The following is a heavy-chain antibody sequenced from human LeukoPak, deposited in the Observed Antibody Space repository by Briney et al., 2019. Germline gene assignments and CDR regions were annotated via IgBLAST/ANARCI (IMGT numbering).Heavy chain of an antibody. CDR1: GFTFSSYG. J-gene: IGHJ4*02. Sequence: GGSLRLSCAASGFTFSSYGMHWVRQAPGKGLEWVAFIRYDGSNKYYADSVKGRFTISRDNSKNTLYLQMNSLRAEDTAVYYCAKSFRTSFWGEQLVHGVFGYWGQGTLVTVSS. CDR3: AKSFRTSFWGEQLVHGVFGY. V-gene: IGHV3-30*02. D-gene: IGHD6-13*01. CDR2: IRYDGSNK.